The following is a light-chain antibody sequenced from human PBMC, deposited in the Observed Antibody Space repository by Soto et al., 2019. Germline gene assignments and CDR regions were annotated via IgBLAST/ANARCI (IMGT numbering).Light chain of an antibody. CDR2: GAS. CDR1: QSVSSN. V-gene: IGKV3-15*01. Sequence: EIVMTQSPATLSVSPGERATLACRASQSVSSNLAWYQQKPFQAPRLRIYGASTRATGIPARFSGSGSGTAFTLTVSSLQSEDFAVYSCQQYNNWPSFCQGTKVEIK. J-gene: IGKJ1*01. CDR3: QQYNNWPS.